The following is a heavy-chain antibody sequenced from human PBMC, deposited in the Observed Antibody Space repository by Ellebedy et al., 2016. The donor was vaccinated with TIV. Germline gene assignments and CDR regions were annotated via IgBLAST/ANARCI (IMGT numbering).Heavy chain of an antibody. V-gene: IGHV3-21*01. Sequence: GESLKISCAASGFTFSSYSMNWVRQAPGKGLEWVSSISSSSSYIYYADSVKGRFTISRDNAKNTLYLQMNSLRAEDTAVYYCAREQWLVWGYFDYWGQGTLVTVSS. CDR1: GFTFSSYS. CDR3: AREQWLVWGYFDY. D-gene: IGHD6-19*01. CDR2: ISSSSSYI. J-gene: IGHJ4*02.